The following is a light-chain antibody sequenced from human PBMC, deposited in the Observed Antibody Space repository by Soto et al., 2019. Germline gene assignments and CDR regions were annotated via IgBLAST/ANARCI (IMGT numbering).Light chain of an antibody. CDR1: QSVSSRY. Sequence: EIVLTQSPGTLSLAPGERATLSCRASQSVSSRYLAWYQQKAGRAPRLLIYGASNRATGIPDRFSGSGSGTDFTLIISRLEPEDFAVYYCQQYGSSLPITFGQGTRLEIK. CDR2: GAS. V-gene: IGKV3-20*01. CDR3: QQYGSSLPIT. J-gene: IGKJ5*01.